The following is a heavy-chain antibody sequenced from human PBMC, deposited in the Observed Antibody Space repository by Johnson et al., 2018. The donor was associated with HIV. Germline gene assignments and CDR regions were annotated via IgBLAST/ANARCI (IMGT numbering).Heavy chain of an antibody. V-gene: IGHV3-33*06. CDR1: GLTLSAYG. Sequence: QVQLVESGGGVVQPGTSLRLSCEASGLTLSAYGLHWVRQAPGKGLEWVAVIWPDGSNRYYADSVKGRFTVSRDNSKNTLYLQMNSLRAEDTAVYYCAKDPIKRQLVRDDAFDIWGQGTMVTVSS. D-gene: IGHD6-13*01. J-gene: IGHJ3*02. CDR2: IWPDGSNR. CDR3: AKDPIKRQLVRDDAFDI.